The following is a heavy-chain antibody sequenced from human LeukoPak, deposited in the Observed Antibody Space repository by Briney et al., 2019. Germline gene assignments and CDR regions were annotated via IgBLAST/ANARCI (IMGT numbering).Heavy chain of an antibody. V-gene: IGHV4-59*08. CDR2: IYHSGSS. CDR1: GGSISSYY. J-gene: IGHJ4*02. CDR3: ARLSATVTTFVDY. D-gene: IGHD4-17*01. Sequence: PSETLSLTCTVSGGSISSYYWSWIRQPPGKGLEWIGYIYHSGSSNYNPSLRSRVTISVDTSKNQFSLKLSSVTAAVTAVYYCARLSATVTTFVDYWGQGTLVTVSS.